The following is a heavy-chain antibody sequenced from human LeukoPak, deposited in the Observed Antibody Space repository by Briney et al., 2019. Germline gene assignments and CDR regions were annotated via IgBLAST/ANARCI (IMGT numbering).Heavy chain of an antibody. CDR1: GFTFSSYS. D-gene: IGHD3-22*01. J-gene: IGHJ4*02. V-gene: IGHV3-21*01. Sequence: PGGSLRLSCAASGFTFSSYSMNWVRQAPGKGLEWVSSISSSSSYIYYADSVKGRFTISRDNAKNSLYLQMNSLRAEDTAVYYCARRDSSGYYYRFDYWGQGTPGHRLL. CDR3: ARRDSSGYYYRFDY. CDR2: ISSSSSYI.